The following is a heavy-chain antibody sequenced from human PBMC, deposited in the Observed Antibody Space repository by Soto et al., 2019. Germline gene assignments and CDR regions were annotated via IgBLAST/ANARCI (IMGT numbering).Heavy chain of an antibody. D-gene: IGHD6-13*01. Sequence: EVQLVESGGGLVQPGGSLRLSCAASGFTFSSYSMSWVRQAPGKGLEWVSYISSSGETVYYADSFKGRFTISRDNAKNSMSLQMNSLRDDDTAMYYCAFSTIWSGYFQLWGQGTLLTVSS. CDR1: GFTFSSYS. CDR3: AFSTIWSGYFQL. J-gene: IGHJ1*01. CDR2: ISSSGETV. V-gene: IGHV3-48*02.